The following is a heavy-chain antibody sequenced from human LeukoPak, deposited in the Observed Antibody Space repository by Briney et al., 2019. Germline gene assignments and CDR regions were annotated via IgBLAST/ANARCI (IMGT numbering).Heavy chain of an antibody. V-gene: IGHV3-7*01. CDR2: IKQDGSEK. CDR1: GFTFSSYW. J-gene: IGHJ4*02. CDR3: ARRQGNYGSYYFDY. Sequence: AGGSLRLSCAASGFTFSSYWMSWVRQAPGKGLEWVANIKQDGSEKYYVDSVKGRFTISRDNAKNSLYLQMNSLRAEDTAVYYCARRQGNYGSYYFDYWGQGTLVTVSS. D-gene: IGHD3-10*01.